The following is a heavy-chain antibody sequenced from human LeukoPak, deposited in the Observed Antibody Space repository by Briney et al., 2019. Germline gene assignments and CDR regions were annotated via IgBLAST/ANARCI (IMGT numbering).Heavy chain of an antibody. J-gene: IGHJ4*02. D-gene: IGHD2-15*01. CDR1: GFTFSSYA. V-gene: IGHV4-4*07. CDR2: IYTSGST. Sequence: PGGSLRLSCAASGFTFSSYAMSWVRQAPGKGLEWIGRIYTSGSTNYNPSLKSRVTMSVETSKNQFSLKLSSVTAADTAVYYCARDGPDIVVVAPLDYWGQGTLVTVSS. CDR3: ARDGPDIVVVAPLDY.